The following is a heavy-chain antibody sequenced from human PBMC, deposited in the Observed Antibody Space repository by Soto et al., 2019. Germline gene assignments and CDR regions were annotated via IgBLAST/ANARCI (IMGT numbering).Heavy chain of an antibody. CDR2: IKADGSEG. V-gene: IGHV3-7*01. CDR3: VKDLFVDTAMGRLDY. J-gene: IGHJ4*02. D-gene: IGHD5-18*01. CDR1: GFTFSDYW. Sequence: PGGSLRLSCTASGFTFSDYWMTWVRQAPGKGLEWVANIKADGSEGFYVDSVKGRFTISRDNSKNTLYLQMSSLRAEDTAVYYCVKDLFVDTAMGRLDYWGQGTLVTVSS.